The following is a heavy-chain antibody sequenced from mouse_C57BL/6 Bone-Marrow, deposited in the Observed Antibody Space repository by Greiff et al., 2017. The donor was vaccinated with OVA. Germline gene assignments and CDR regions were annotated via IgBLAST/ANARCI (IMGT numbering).Heavy chain of an antibody. CDR2: IYPRSGNT. CDR3: ARRDYDGSREVSYWYFDV. J-gene: IGHJ1*03. D-gene: IGHD1-1*01. CDR1: GYTFTSYG. V-gene: IGHV1-81*01. Sequence: VQLVESGAELARPGASVKLSCKASGYTFTSYGISWVKQRTGQGLEWIGEIYPRSGNTYYNEKFKGKATLTADKSSSTAYMELRSLTSEDSAIYFCARRDYDGSREVSYWYFDVWGTGTTVTVSS.